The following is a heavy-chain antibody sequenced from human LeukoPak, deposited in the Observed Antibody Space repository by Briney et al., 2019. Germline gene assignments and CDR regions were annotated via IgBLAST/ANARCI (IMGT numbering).Heavy chain of an antibody. CDR3: ARYNGDLTGGFDY. V-gene: IGHV1-46*01. J-gene: IGHJ4*02. CDR2: INPAGGST. Sequence: ASVKVSCKASGYTFTNYYIHWVRQAPVQGLEWMGIINPAGGSTGYAQKFQGRVTMTRDTSTSTVYMELSSLRSEDTAVYYCARYNGDLTGGFDYWGQGTLVTVSS. CDR1: GYTFTNYY. D-gene: IGHD4-17*01.